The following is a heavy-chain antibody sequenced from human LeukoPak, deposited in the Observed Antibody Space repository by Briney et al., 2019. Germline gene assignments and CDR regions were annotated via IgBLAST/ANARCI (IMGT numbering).Heavy chain of an antibody. J-gene: IGHJ3*02. CDR3: ARDSNARSAFDI. CDR1: GYTFTGYY. CDR2: INPYSGGT. V-gene: IGHV1-2*02. Sequence: ASVKVSCKASGYTFTGYYMHWVRQAPGQGLEWMGWINPYSGGTNYAQKFQGRVTMTRDMSISTAYMELSRLRSDDTAVYYCARDSNARSAFDIWGQGTMVTVSS.